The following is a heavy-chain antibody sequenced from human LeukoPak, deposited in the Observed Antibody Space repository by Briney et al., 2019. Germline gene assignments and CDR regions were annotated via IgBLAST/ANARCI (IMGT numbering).Heavy chain of an antibody. V-gene: IGHV1-2*02. D-gene: IGHD3-10*01. Sequence: ASVKVSCKASGYTFTGYYMHWVRQAPGQGLEWMGWINPKSGGTNFAQPFQGRVTMTRDTSISTAYMELSRLTSDDTAVYYCARDVIGMDVWGQGTTVTVSS. J-gene: IGHJ6*02. CDR1: GYTFTGYY. CDR2: INPKSGGT. CDR3: ARDVIGMDV.